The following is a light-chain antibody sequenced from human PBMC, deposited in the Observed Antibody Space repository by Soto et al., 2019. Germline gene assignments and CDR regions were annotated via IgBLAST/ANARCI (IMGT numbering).Light chain of an antibody. V-gene: IGKV3-15*01. CDR2: DAS. Sequence: EIVMTQSPATLSVSPGERATLSCRASQSIGSTLAWYKHKPGQAPRLLIYDASTGATGIPVRVSGSGSGTECTLTINSLQSEDFTVYYCQQYNNWPFSFGPGTKVDIK. J-gene: IGKJ3*01. CDR1: QSIGST. CDR3: QQYNNWPFS.